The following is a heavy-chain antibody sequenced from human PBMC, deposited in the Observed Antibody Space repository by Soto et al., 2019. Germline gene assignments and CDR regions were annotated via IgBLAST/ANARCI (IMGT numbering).Heavy chain of an antibody. Sequence: QVQLVQSGAEVKKPGASVKVSCKASGYTFTSYGISWVRQAPGQGLEWMGWISAYNGNTNYAQKLQGRVTMTTDTATSTAYMELRCLGSDDPAVYYCARDPGGVQLWCYGMDVCGQGTTVTVAS. V-gene: IGHV1-18*01. CDR1: GYTFTSYG. CDR2: ISAYNGNT. J-gene: IGHJ6*01. D-gene: IGHD5-18*01. CDR3: ARDPGGVQLWCYGMDV.